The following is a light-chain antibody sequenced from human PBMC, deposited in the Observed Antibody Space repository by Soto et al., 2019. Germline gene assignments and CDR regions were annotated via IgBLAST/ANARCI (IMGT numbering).Light chain of an antibody. V-gene: IGKV3-15*01. CDR1: LSVSSN. CDR2: GAS. Sequence: EIVMTQSPATLSVSPGETATLSCRASLSVSSNLAWYQHKPGQAPRLLIYGASTRATGLPVRFSGSGSGTEFTLTISSLQSEDFAVYYCHQYNNWPLTFGQGTRLEIK. J-gene: IGKJ5*01. CDR3: HQYNNWPLT.